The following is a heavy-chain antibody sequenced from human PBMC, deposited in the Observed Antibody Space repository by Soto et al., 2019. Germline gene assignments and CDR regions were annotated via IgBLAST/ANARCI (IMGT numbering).Heavy chain of an antibody. CDR2: ISYDGSNK. CDR1: GFTFSRYG. V-gene: IGHV3-30*18. Sequence: QVQLVESGGGVVQPGRSLRLSCAASGFTFSRYGLHWVRQAPGKGLECVAGISYDGSNKYYADSVKGRFTISRENSKNTLYLQMNSLRDEATAVYYCAKVGGIAARRDYSYGMDVWGQGTTVTVSS. J-gene: IGHJ6*02. D-gene: IGHD6-6*01. CDR3: AKVGGIAARRDYSYGMDV.